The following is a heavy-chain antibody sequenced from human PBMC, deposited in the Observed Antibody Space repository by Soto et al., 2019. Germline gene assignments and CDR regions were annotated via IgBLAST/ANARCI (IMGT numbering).Heavy chain of an antibody. V-gene: IGHV1-69*12. CDR1: GGTFSSYA. Sequence: QVQLVQSGAEVKKPGSSVKVSCKASGGTFSSYAISWVRQAPGQGLEWMGGIIPIFGTANYAQKFQGRVTITADESTSTAYMDLSSLRSEDPAVYYCAREGDTAMVQDDAFDIWGQGTMVTVSS. CDR3: AREGDTAMVQDDAFDI. J-gene: IGHJ3*02. D-gene: IGHD5-18*01. CDR2: IIPIFGTA.